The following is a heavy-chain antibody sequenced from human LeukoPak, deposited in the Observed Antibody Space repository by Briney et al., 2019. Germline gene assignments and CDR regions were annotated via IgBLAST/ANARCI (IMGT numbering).Heavy chain of an antibody. J-gene: IGHJ5*02. D-gene: IGHD6-13*01. V-gene: IGHV4-34*01. CDR1: GGSFSGYY. Sequence: SETLSLTCAVYGGSFSGYYWSWIRQPPGKGLEWIGEINHSGSTNYNPSLKSRVTISVDTSKNQFSLKLSSVTAADTAVYYCAVGGVYSWFDPWGQGTLVTVSS. CDR2: INHSGST. CDR3: AVGGVYSWFDP.